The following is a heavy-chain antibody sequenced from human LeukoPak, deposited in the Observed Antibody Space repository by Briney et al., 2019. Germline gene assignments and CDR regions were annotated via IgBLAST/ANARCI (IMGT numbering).Heavy chain of an antibody. CDR2: INHSGST. V-gene: IGHV4-34*01. CDR3: ARGRRLLAAAGVKEFDY. D-gene: IGHD6-13*01. Sequence: PSETLSLTCAVYGGSFSGYYWSWIRQPPGKGLEWIGEINHSGSTNYNPSLKGRVTISVDTSKDQFSLKLSSVTAADTAVYYGARGRRLLAAAGVKEFDYWGQGTLVTVSS. CDR1: GGSFSGYY. J-gene: IGHJ4*02.